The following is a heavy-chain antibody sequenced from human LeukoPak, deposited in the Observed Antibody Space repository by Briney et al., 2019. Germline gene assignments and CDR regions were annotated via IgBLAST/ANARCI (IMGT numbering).Heavy chain of an antibody. CDR2: ISYSASS. D-gene: IGHD5-18*01. J-gene: IGHJ4*02. Sequence: PSETLSLTCTVSGGSISNYYWSWIRQPPGKGLEWLGYISYSASSNYNPSLKSRVSISVDTSKNQFSLTLSSVTAADTAVYYCARGQKYRNGYTVTELGSGYFDYWGQGTLVTVSS. V-gene: IGHV4-59*01. CDR3: ARGQKYRNGYTVTELGSGYFDY. CDR1: GGSISNYY.